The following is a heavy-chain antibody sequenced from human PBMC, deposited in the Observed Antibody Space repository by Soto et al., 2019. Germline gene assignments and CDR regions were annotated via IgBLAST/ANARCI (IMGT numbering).Heavy chain of an antibody. D-gene: IGHD6-19*01. J-gene: IGHJ5*02. Sequence: GTLSLTCAVSGYSISSGYYWGCIRQPPGKGLEWIGSIYHSGSTYYNPSLKSRVTISVDTSKNQFSLKLSSVTAADTAVYYCAREGEEVAGTGNWFDPWGQGTLVTVSS. CDR2: IYHSGST. CDR1: GYSISSGYY. V-gene: IGHV4-38-2*02. CDR3: AREGEEVAGTGNWFDP.